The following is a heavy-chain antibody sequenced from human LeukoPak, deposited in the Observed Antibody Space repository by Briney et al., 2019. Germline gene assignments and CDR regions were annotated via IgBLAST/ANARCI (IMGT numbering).Heavy chain of an antibody. CDR2: MNPNSGNT. D-gene: IGHD4-23*01. J-gene: IGHJ6*02. CDR1: GYTFTSYD. Sequence: GASVKVSCKASGYTFTSYDINWVRQATGQGLEWMGWMNPNSGNTGYAQKFQGKVTMTRNTSISTAYMELSSLRSEDTAVYYCARSVVTPEYYYYGMDVWGQGTTVTVSS. V-gene: IGHV1-8*01. CDR3: ARSVVTPEYYYYGMDV.